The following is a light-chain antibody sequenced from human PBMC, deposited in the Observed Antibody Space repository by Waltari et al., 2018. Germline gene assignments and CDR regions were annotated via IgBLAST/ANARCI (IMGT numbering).Light chain of an antibody. V-gene: IGLV4-69*01. CDR2: VNSDGSH. CDR3: QTGGHGTWV. Sequence: QLELTQSPSASASLGASVKLTCTLSSGHITNVVAWHQQQPQTGPRYLMKVNSDGSHSRGDEIPDRFSGSSSGAERYLTISSLQSEDEADYYCQTGGHGTWVFGGGTKLTVL. CDR1: SGHITNV. J-gene: IGLJ3*02.